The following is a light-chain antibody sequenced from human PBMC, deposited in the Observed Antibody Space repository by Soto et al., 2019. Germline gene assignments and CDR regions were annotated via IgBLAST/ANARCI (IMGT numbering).Light chain of an antibody. CDR3: AAWDDTLNAAV. V-gene: IGLV1-44*01. Sequence: QSVLTQPNSASGTPGQRVTISCSGSSSNIGSHTLNWYQQLPGSAPSLLIYSDNQRPSGVPDRFSGSTSGTSASLAISGLQSEDEAEYYCAAWDDTLNAAVFGGG. CDR2: SDN. J-gene: IGLJ2*01. CDR1: SSNIGSHT.